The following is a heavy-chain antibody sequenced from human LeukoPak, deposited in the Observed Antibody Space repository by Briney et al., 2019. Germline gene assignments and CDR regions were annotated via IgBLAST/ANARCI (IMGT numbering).Heavy chain of an antibody. V-gene: IGHV4-59*08. CDR1: GGSMRSYY. J-gene: IGHJ4*02. CDR2: ISHSGNT. Sequence: PSETLSLTCAVSGGSMRSYYWIWIRQPPGKGLEWMAYISHSGNTNYNPSLKSRVTISVDTSKNQFSLQMSSVTAADTAVYYCARHGGGWSFDYWGQGTLVTVSS. D-gene: IGHD6-19*01. CDR3: ARHGGGWSFDY.